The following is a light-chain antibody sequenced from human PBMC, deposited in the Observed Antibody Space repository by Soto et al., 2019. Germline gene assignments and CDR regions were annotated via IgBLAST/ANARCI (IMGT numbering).Light chain of an antibody. CDR3: RSFAGGYTYV. CDR2: LGN. J-gene: IGLJ1*01. CDR1: SSDVGSYNL. V-gene: IGLV2-23*01. Sequence: QSALTQPASVSGSPGQSITISCTGTSSDVGSYNLVSWYQQHPGKAPKLMIYLGNKRPSGVSSRFSGSKSGNTASLTIAGLQAEDEADYYCRSFAGGYTYVFGTGTKLTVL.